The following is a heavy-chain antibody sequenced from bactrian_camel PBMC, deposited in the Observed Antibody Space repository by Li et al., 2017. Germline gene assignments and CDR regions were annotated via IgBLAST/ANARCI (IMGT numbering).Heavy chain of an antibody. Sequence: HVQLVESGGGSVEAGGSLRLACVVSGYAYGGNCLGWFRQRPGKEREGVASIDTDGTATYADFVAGRFTISQDNADDTLYLQMNSLKTEDTALYTCAAGGHPTSAYPLAGKLGRCSHVYDYWGEGTQVTVS. CDR3: AAGGHPTSAYPLAGKLGRCSHVYDY. D-gene: IGHD7*01. V-gene: IGHV3S55*01. CDR1: GYAYGGNC. J-gene: IGHJ4*01. CDR2: IDTDGTA.